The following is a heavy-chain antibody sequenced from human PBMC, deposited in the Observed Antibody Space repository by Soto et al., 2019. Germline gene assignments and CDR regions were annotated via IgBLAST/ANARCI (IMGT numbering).Heavy chain of an antibody. CDR1: GGSFSTYG. CDR3: ARDGVDVSRTTVRHGALDI. J-gene: IGHJ3*02. D-gene: IGHD4-17*01. V-gene: IGHV1-69*01. Sequence: QVQLVQSGAEVKKPGSSVKVSCKASGGSFSTYGISWVRQAPGQGLEWMGGFIPVFTTAKYAQKFQGRVSITADESTYTAYMEFSSLRSEDTAVYFCARDGVDVSRTTVRHGALDIWGQGTVVTVSS. CDR2: FIPVFTTA.